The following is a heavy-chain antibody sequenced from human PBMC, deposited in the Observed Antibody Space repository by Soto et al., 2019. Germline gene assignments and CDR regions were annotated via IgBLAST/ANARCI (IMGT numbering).Heavy chain of an antibody. D-gene: IGHD3-9*01. V-gene: IGHV4-34*01. CDR3: ARTRGHVLRYFPMDD. J-gene: IGHJ6*04. Sequence: QVQLQQWGAGLLKPSETLSLTCAVYGGSFSGYYWSWIRQPPGKGLEWIGEINHSGSTNYNPSLKSRVTISVDTSKNQFSLKLSSVTAADTAVYYCARTRGHVLRYFPMDDWGKGTTVTVSS. CDR2: INHSGST. CDR1: GGSFSGYY.